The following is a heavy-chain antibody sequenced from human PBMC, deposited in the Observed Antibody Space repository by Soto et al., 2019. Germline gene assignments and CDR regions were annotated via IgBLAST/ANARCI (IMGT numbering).Heavy chain of an antibody. Sequence: SETLSLTCTVSGGSISSYYWRWIRQPPGKGLEWIGYIYYSGSTNYNPSLKSRVTISVDTSKNQFSLKLSSVTAADTAVYYCARNGSVPAAIHPLPRYGLYDGMDVWGQGTTVTVSS. D-gene: IGHD2-2*02. J-gene: IGHJ6*02. V-gene: IGHV4-59*01. CDR3: ARNGSVPAAIHPLPRYGLYDGMDV. CDR2: IYYSGST. CDR1: GGSISSYY.